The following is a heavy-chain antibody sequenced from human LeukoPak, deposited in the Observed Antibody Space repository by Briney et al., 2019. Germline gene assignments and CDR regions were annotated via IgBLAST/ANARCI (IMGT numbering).Heavy chain of an antibody. Sequence: SETLSLTCAVYGGSFNGYYWSWIRQPPGKGLEWIGEINHSGSTNYNPSLKSRVTISVDTSKNQFSLKLSSVTAADTAVYYCARRLGYCSSTSCYPNRRPKYYFDYWGQGTLVTVSS. CDR2: INHSGST. V-gene: IGHV4-34*01. J-gene: IGHJ4*02. CDR3: ARRLGYCSSTSCYPNRRPKYYFDY. D-gene: IGHD2-2*01. CDR1: GGSFNGYY.